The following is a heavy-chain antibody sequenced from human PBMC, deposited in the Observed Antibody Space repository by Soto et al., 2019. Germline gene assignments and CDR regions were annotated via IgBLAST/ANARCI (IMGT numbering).Heavy chain of an antibody. CDR3: ARVRIAARPGYYYYYGMDV. CDR1: VGSFSGYY. V-gene: IGHV4-34*01. CDR2: INHSGST. Sequence: SETLSLTCAVYVGSFSGYYWSWIRQPPGKGLEWIGEINHSGSTNYNPSLKSRVTISVDTSKNQFSLKLSSVTAADTALYYCARVRIAARPGYYYYYGMDVWGQGTTVTVSS. J-gene: IGHJ6*02. D-gene: IGHD6-6*01.